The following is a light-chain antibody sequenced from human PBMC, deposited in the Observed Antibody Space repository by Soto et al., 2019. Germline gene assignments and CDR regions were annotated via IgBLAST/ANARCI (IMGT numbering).Light chain of an antibody. CDR2: DAS. Sequence: EIVSTQSPATLSLSPGERATLSCRASQGVSSSLAWYQQKPGQAPRLLIYDASNRATGIPARFSGSGSGTDFTLTISSLEPEDFAVYYCQQRSNWPMSTFGQGTRLEIK. V-gene: IGKV3-11*01. J-gene: IGKJ5*01. CDR1: QGVSSS. CDR3: QQRSNWPMST.